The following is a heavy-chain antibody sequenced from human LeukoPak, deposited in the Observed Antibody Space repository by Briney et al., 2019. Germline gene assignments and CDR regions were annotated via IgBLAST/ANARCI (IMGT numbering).Heavy chain of an antibody. J-gene: IGHJ4*02. CDR3: TRDRGAYNLYDY. V-gene: IGHV3-49*03. CDR2: IRSKAYGETA. Sequence: GGSLRLSCTASGFTFGDYAMSWTRQAPGKGLEWVGFIRSKAYGETADYAASAKGRFTISRDDSKAIAYLQMNSLKTEDTAVYHCTRDRGAYNLYDYWGQGTLVTVSS. D-gene: IGHD1-1*01. CDR1: GFTFGDYA.